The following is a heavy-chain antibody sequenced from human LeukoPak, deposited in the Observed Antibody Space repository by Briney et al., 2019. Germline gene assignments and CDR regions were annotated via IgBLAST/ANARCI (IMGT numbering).Heavy chain of an antibody. CDR1: GYTFSNYW. CDR3: ARPDDNADYILSY. Sequence: GESLQISCKGSGYTFSNYWIGWVRQMPGNGLEYLGIIYPGDSDTKYSPAFEGHITISVDKSITTAYLQWSSLKASDTAMYYCARPDDNADYILSYWGQGTLVTVSS. D-gene: IGHD4-17*01. V-gene: IGHV5-51*01. J-gene: IGHJ1*01. CDR2: IYPGDSDT.